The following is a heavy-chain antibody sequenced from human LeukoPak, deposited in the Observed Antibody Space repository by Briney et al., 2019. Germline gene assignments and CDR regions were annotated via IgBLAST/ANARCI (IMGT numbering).Heavy chain of an antibody. CDR3: ARYTTVTTGYYYGMDV. V-gene: IGHV1-69*04. Sequence: SVKVSCKASGGTFSSYAISWVRQAPGQGLEWMGRIIPILGIANYAQKFQGRVTITADKSTSTAYMELSSLRSEDTAVYYCARYTTVTTGYYYGMDVWGQGTTVTVFS. D-gene: IGHD4-17*01. CDR1: GGTFSSYA. CDR2: IIPILGIA. J-gene: IGHJ6*02.